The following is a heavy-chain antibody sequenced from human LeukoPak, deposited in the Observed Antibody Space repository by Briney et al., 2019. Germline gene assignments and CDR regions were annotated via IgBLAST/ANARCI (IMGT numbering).Heavy chain of an antibody. D-gene: IGHD1-26*01. CDR1: GFTFNDYA. J-gene: IGHJ4*02. CDR2: IGDTGAGT. V-gene: IGHV3-23*01. CDR3: AKNQWELTD. Sequence: RGSLRLSCAASGFTFNDYAMTWVRQAPGKGLEWVSSIGDTGAGTYYADTVKGRFTISRDNSKNTLFLQMNSLRAEDTAVYSCAKNQWELTDWGQGTLVTVSS.